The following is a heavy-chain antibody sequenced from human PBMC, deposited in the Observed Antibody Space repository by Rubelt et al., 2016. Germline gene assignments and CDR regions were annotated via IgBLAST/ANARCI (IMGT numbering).Heavy chain of an antibody. J-gene: IGHJ4*02. Sequence: QVQLQQWGAGLLKPSETLSLTCAVYGGSFSGYYWSWIRQPPGKGLEWIGETNPSGSTNYNPSLKSRVTRSVDTSKNQFSLKVSSVTAADTAVYYCARREEGIAVANDYWGQGTLVTVSS. D-gene: IGHD6-19*01. CDR3: ARREEGIAVANDY. CDR2: TNPSGST. CDR1: GGSFSGYY. V-gene: IGHV4-34*01.